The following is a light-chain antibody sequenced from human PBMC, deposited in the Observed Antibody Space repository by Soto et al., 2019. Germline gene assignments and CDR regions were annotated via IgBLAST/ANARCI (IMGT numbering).Light chain of an antibody. J-gene: IGKJ2*01. CDR2: AAS. CDR3: QKYNSATYT. CDR1: QGISNY. Sequence: DIQMTQSPSFLSASVGDRVTITCRASQGISNYLAWYQQKSGKVPKLLIYAASTLQSGVPSRFSGSGSGTEFSLTISSVKPEDVATYYCQKYNSATYTFGQGTKLEIK. V-gene: IGKV1-27*01.